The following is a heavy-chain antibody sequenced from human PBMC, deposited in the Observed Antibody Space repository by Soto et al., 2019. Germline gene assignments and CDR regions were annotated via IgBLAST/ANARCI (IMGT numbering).Heavy chain of an antibody. D-gene: IGHD3-3*02. CDR3: ARSPFLECN. Sequence: LRLSCAASGFPFSSYEMNWVRQPPGKGLEWVSYISSSGSIIYYADSVKGRFTISRDNAKNSLFLQMNSLRVEDTAVYYCARSPFLECNWAQGTLVTVSS. J-gene: IGHJ4*02. CDR1: GFPFSSYE. V-gene: IGHV3-48*03. CDR2: ISSSGSII.